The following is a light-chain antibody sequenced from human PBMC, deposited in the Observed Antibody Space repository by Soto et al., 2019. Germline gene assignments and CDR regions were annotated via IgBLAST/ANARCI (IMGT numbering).Light chain of an antibody. CDR3: QQRNNWPFT. V-gene: IGKV3-11*01. CDR2: DAS. J-gene: IGKJ3*01. CDR1: QSVKNF. Sequence: DIVMTQSPGTLSVSPGERATLSCRASQSVKNFLAWYQQKPGQAPRLLIFDASNRATAIPARFSGSGSGTDFTLTISALEPEDLGVYYCQQRNNWPFTFGPGTKVDIK.